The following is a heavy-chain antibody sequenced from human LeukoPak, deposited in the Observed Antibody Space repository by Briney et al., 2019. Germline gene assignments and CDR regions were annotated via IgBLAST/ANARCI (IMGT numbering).Heavy chain of an antibody. CDR3: AREPREVSRRFDY. CDR1: GGSISSSSYY. CDR2: ISSSGST. D-gene: IGHD4-23*01. V-gene: IGHV4-61*02. J-gene: IGHJ4*02. Sequence: PSETLSLTCTVSGGSISSSSYYWTWIRQPAGKGLEWIGRISSSGSTHNNPSLRSRVTISLDTSKSQFSLKLSSVTAADTAVYYCAREPREVSRRFDYWGQGTLVTVSS.